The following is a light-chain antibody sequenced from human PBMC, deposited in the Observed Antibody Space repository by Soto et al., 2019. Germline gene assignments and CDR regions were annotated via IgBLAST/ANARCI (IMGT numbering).Light chain of an antibody. CDR3: GAWDNCLNAFV. V-gene: IGLV1-51*01. J-gene: IGLJ1*01. Sequence: QSVLTQPPSVSAAPGQKVTISCSGSGSNIGNNYVSWYQHLPGTAPKVLIFDNNKRPSGIPDRFSGSRSGTSATLGISGLQTGDEADYYCGAWDNCLNAFVFGTGTKLTVL. CDR2: DNN. CDR1: GSNIGNNY.